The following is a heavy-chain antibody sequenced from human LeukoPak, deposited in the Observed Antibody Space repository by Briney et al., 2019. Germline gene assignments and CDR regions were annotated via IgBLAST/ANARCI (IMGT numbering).Heavy chain of an antibody. V-gene: IGHV3-48*01. Sequence: GGSLRLSCAASGFTFSSYSMNWVRQAPGKGLEWVSYISSSSSTIYYADSVKGRFTISRDNAKNSLYLQMNSLRAEDTAVYYCAREGAYIGGSYPFDYWGQGTLVTVSS. CDR3: AREGAYIGGSYPFDY. D-gene: IGHD1-26*01. J-gene: IGHJ4*02. CDR1: GFTFSSYS. CDR2: ISSSSSTI.